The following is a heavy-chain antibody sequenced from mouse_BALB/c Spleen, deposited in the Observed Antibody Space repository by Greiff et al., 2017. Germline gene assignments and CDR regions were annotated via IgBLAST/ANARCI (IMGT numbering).Heavy chain of an antibody. Sequence: VQLLQSGAELVRSGASVKLSCTASGFNFNDYYMHWVKQRPEQGLEWIGWIDPENGGTEYAPKFQGKATMTADTSSNTAYLQLSSLTSEDTAVYYCYANDGYSNYAMDYWGQGTSVTVSS. CDR2: IDPENGGT. V-gene: IGHV14-4*02. J-gene: IGHJ4*01. CDR1: GFNFNDYY. D-gene: IGHD2-3*01. CDR3: YANDGYSNYAMDY.